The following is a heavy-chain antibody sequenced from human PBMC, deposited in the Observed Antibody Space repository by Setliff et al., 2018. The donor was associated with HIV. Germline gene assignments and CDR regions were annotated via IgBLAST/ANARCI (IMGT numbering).Heavy chain of an antibody. D-gene: IGHD4-17*01. V-gene: IGHV4-31*11. CDR3: ARRYGDYKIGDWFFDL. CDR1: GGSISSGGYY. Sequence: SETLSLTCAGSGGSISSGGYYWNWIRQHPGKGLEWIGYIYYSGTTYYNPSLKSRVTISVDKSKNQFSLKLNSVTAADTAVYYCARRYGDYKIGDWFFDLWGRGTLVTVSS. J-gene: IGHJ2*01. CDR2: IYYSGTT.